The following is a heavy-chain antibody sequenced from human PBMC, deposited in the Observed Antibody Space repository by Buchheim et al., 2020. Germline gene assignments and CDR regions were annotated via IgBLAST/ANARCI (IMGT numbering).Heavy chain of an antibody. CDR2: IYYSGST. D-gene: IGHD3-22*01. CDR3: ARGASAYYYDSSGYWYFDY. J-gene: IGHJ4*02. CDR1: GGSISSGGYY. V-gene: IGHV4-31*03. Sequence: QVQLQESGPGLVKPSQTLSLTSTVSGGSISSGGYYWSWIRQHPGKGLEWIGYIYYSGSTYYNPSLKSRVTISVDTSKNQFSLKLSSVTAADTAVYYCARGASAYYYDSSGYWYFDYWGQGTL.